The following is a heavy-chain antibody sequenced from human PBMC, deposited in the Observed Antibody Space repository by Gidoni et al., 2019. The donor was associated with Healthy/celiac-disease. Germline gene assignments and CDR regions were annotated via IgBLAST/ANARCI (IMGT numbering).Heavy chain of an antibody. V-gene: IGHV3-64D*06. CDR2: ISSNGGST. J-gene: IGHJ6*02. CDR3: VKTLSTLIPYGMDV. CDR1: GFTFSSYA. D-gene: IGHD3-3*02. Sequence: EVQLVESGGGLVQPGGSMRLSCSASGFTFSSYAMHWVRQAPGKGLEYVSAISSNGGSTYYADSVKGRFTISRDNSKNTLYLQMSSLRAEDTAVYYCVKTLSTLIPYGMDVWGQGTTVTVSS.